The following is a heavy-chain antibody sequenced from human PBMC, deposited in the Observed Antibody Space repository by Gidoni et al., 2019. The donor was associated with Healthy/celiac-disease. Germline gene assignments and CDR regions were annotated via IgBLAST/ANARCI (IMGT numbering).Heavy chain of an antibody. CDR3: ARWGYCSGGSCLDP. CDR2: ISSSSSYT. D-gene: IGHD2-15*01. V-gene: IGHV3-11*06. Sequence: QVQLVASGGGLVKPGGSLSLPCAASGFPFRHYYMSWIRQAPGKGLEWVSYISSSSSYTNYADSVKGRFTISRDNAKNSLYLQMNSLRVEETAVYYGARWGYCSGGSCLDPWGQGTLVTVSS. J-gene: IGHJ5*02. CDR1: GFPFRHYY.